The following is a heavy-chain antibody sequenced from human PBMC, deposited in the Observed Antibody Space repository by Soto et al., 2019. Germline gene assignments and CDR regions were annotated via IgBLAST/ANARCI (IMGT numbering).Heavy chain of an antibody. D-gene: IGHD2-21*01. Sequence: QVQLVESGGGVVQPGRSLRLSCAASGFIFSNYVMYWVRQAPGKGLEWVAFMSYDGTTKYYADSVKGRFTISRDNSKNTLYLQINNLTPEDTGVYYCAREVLWSRYFDYWGQGTLVTVSS. CDR1: GFIFSNYV. CDR2: MSYDGTTK. V-gene: IGHV3-30-3*01. J-gene: IGHJ4*02. CDR3: AREVLWSRYFDY.